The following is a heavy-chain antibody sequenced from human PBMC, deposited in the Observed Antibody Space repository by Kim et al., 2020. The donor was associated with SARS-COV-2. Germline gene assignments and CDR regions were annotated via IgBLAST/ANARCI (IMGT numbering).Heavy chain of an antibody. CDR1: GGTFSSYA. D-gene: IGHD5-12*01. Sequence: SVKVSCKASGGTFSSYAISWVRQAPGQGLEWMGGIIPIFGTANYAQKFQGRVTITADESTSTAYMELSSLRSEDTAVYYCARAPPEYSLRNGLTAFDYWGQGTLVTVSS. CDR2: IIPIFGTA. V-gene: IGHV1-69*13. J-gene: IGHJ4*02. CDR3: ARAPPEYSLRNGLTAFDY.